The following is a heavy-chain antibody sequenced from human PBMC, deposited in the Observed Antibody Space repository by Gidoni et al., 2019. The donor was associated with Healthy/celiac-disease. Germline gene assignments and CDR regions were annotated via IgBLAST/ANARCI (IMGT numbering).Heavy chain of an antibody. V-gene: IGHV1-18*01. CDR2: ISAYNGNT. J-gene: IGHJ3*02. Sequence: QVQLVQSGAEVKKPGASVKVSCKASGSTFTSYVISWVRQAPGQGLEWMGWISAYNGNTNYAQKLPGKVTMTTDTSTSTAYMELRSLRSDDTAVYYCARDAPSSITMVRGVIINDAFDIWGQGTMVTVSS. CDR3: ARDAPSSITMVRGVIINDAFDI. CDR1: GSTFTSYV. D-gene: IGHD3-10*01.